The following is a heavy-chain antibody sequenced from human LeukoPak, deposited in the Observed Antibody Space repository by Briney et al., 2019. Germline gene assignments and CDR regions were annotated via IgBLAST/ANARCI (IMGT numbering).Heavy chain of an antibody. CDR3: ARDLSNSGSYSGGDY. D-gene: IGHD1-26*01. CDR1: GFPFSSYW. J-gene: IGHJ4*02. V-gene: IGHV3-7*01. CDR2: IKQDGSKK. Sequence: GGSLRLSCVASGFPFSSYWMTWVRQAPGKGLEWVANIKQDGSKKSYVDSVKGRFTISRDNAKNSLYLQMNSLRDEDTAVYYCARDLSNSGSYSGGDYWGQGTLVTVSS.